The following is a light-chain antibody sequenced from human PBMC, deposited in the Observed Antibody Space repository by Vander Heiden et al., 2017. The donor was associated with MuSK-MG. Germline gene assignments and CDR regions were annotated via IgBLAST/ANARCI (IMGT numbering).Light chain of an antibody. CDR1: SGSIASNY. Sequence: NFMLTQPHSVSESPGKTVTISCTRSSGSIASNYVQWYQQRPGSAPTTGIYEDNQRPSVVPDRFSGSIDSSSNSASLTISGLKTEDEADYYCQSYDSSIVVFGGGTKLTVL. CDR3: QSYDSSIVV. J-gene: IGLJ2*01. V-gene: IGLV6-57*03. CDR2: EDN.